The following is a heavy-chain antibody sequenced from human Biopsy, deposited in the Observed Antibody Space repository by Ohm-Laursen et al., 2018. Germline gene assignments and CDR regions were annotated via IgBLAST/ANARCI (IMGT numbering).Heavy chain of an antibody. J-gene: IGHJ5*02. Sequence: SVKVSCKVSGYTFTAFSVHWLRQAPGQGLEWMGWINPKSGDTDYPQNFQGRVSMTRGTSISTAYMDLSRLRSDDTAVYYCARDRDRRGWFDPWGQGTLVTVSS. CDR2: INPKSGDT. D-gene: IGHD1-14*01. CDR1: GYTFTAFS. V-gene: IGHV1-2*02. CDR3: ARDRDRRGWFDP.